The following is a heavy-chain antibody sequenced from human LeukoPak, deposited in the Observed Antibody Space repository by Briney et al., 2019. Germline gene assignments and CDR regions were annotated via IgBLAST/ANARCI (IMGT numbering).Heavy chain of an antibody. D-gene: IGHD4-11*01. CDR3: ARERTTVISSYGMDV. CDR2: ISSSSSTI. Sequence: GGSLRLSCGPSGFTFTNYAMSWVRQAPGKGPEWVSYISSSSSTIYYADSVKGRFTISRDNAKNSLYLQMNSLRDEDTAVYYCARERTTVISSYGMDVWGQGTTVTVSS. CDR1: GFTFTNYA. V-gene: IGHV3-48*02. J-gene: IGHJ6*02.